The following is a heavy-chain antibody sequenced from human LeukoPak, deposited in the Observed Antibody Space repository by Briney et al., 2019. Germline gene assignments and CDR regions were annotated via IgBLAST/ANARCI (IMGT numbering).Heavy chain of an antibody. CDR2: INHSGST. CDR3: ARALGLLAAGDY. V-gene: IGHV4-34*01. D-gene: IGHD2-15*01. J-gene: IGHJ4*02. Sequence: SETLSLTCAVYGGSFSGYYWSWIRQPTGKGLEWIGEINHSGSTNYNPSLKSRVTISVDTSKNQFSLKLSSVTAADTAVYYCARALGLLAAGDYWGQGTLVTVSS. CDR1: GGSFSGYY.